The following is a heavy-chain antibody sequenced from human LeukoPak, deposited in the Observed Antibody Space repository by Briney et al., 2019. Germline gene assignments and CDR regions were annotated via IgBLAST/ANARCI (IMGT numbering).Heavy chain of an antibody. J-gene: IGHJ3*02. V-gene: IGHV1-2*02. Sequence: GASVKVSCKAPGYTFTSYYMHWVRQAPGQGLEWMGWINPNSGGTNYAQKFQGRVTMTRDTSISTAYMELSRLRSDDTAVYYCARGRMAVALDAFDIWGQGTMVTVSS. CDR2: INPNSGGT. D-gene: IGHD6-19*01. CDR3: ARGRMAVALDAFDI. CDR1: GYTFTSYY.